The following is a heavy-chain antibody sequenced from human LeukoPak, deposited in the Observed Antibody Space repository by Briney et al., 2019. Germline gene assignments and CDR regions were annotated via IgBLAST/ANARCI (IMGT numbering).Heavy chain of an antibody. CDR2: IRYDGSNK. V-gene: IGHV3-30*02. CDR3: AKDTYGDYFDLDY. D-gene: IGHD4-17*01. Sequence: GGSLRLSCAASGFTFSSYAMSWVRQAPGKGLEWVAFIRYDGSNKYYADSVKGRFTISRDNSKNTLYLQMNSLRAEDTAVYYCAKDTYGDYFDLDYWGQGTLVTVSS. CDR1: GFTFSSYA. J-gene: IGHJ4*02.